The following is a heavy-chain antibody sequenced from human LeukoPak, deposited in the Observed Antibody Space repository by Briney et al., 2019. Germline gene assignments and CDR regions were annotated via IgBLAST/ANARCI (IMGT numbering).Heavy chain of an antibody. CDR3: ASEYGSGSYWLGDV. V-gene: IGHV3-66*01. J-gene: IGHJ6*02. D-gene: IGHD3-10*01. CDR1: GFTFSSYA. Sequence: GGSLRLSCAASGFTFSSYAMSWVRQAPGKGLEWVSVIYSGGGTYYADSVKGRFTISRDNSKNTLYLQMNSLRAEDTAVYYCASEYGSGSYWLGDVWGQGTTVTVSS. CDR2: IYSGGGT.